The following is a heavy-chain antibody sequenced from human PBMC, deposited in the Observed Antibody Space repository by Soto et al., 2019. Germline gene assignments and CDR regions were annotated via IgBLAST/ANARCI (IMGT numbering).Heavy chain of an antibody. Sequence: ASVKVSCKASGGTFSSYAISWVRQAPGQGLEWMGGIIPIFGTANYAQKFQGRVTITADESTSTAHMELSSLRSEDTAVYYCARVSVPLNAFDIWGQGTMVTVSS. D-gene: IGHD2-2*01. V-gene: IGHV1-69*13. CDR2: IIPIFGTA. J-gene: IGHJ3*02. CDR1: GGTFSSYA. CDR3: ARVSVPLNAFDI.